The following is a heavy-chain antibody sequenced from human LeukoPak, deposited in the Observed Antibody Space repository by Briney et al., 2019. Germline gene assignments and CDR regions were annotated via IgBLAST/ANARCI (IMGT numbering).Heavy chain of an antibody. CDR1: NTR. Sequence: NTRTSCARQAPPNGPPYARRIKSKTDGGTTDYAAPVKGRFTISRDDSKNTLYLQVNSLKTEDTAVYYCTTVHSRSSYYFDYSRQRPLVTVSS. D-gene: IGHD6-6*01. CDR2: IKSKTDGGTT. J-gene: IGHJ4*02. CDR3: TTVHSRSSYYFDY. V-gene: IGHV3-15*01.